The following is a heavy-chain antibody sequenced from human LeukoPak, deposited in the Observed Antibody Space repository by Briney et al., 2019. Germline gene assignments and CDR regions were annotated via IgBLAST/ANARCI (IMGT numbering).Heavy chain of an antibody. J-gene: IGHJ6*03. CDR3: ARDSEYDFWSGYYPTENYYYMDV. CDR1: GGTFSSYT. CDR2: IIPILGIA. V-gene: IGHV1-69*04. Sequence: SVKVSCKASGGTFSSYTISWVRQAPGQGLKWMGRIIPILGIANYAQKFQGRVTITADKSTSTAYMELSSLRSEDTAVYYCARDSEYDFWSGYYPTENYYYMDVWGKGTTVTVSS. D-gene: IGHD3-3*01.